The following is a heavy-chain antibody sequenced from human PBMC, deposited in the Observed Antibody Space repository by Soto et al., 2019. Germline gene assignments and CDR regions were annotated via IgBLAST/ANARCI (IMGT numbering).Heavy chain of an antibody. CDR2: IYLGDSDT. CDR1: GYSFTSYW. V-gene: IGHV5-51*01. Sequence: GESLKISCKGSGYSFTSYWIGWVRQMPGKGLEWMGIIYLGDSDTKYSPSFQGQVTISADKSISTAYLQWSSLKASDTAMYYCASGHRGYCTNGICYTSLDYWGQGTLVTVSS. D-gene: IGHD2-8*01. CDR3: ASGHRGYCTNGICYTSLDY. J-gene: IGHJ4*02.